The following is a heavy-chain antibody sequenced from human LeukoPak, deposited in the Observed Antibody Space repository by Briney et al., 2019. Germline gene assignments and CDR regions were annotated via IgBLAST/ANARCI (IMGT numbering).Heavy chain of an antibody. CDR1: GGSISSSGYY. CDR3: ARSRSGYYTFDY. V-gene: IGHV4-39*01. CDR2: IYYSGSA. D-gene: IGHD3-3*01. J-gene: IGHJ4*02. Sequence: PSETLSLTCTVSGGSISSSGYYWGWIRQPPGKGLGWIGSIYYSGSAYYNPSLKSRVTISVDTSKNQFSLKLSSVTAADTAVYYCARSRSGYYTFDYWGQGNLVTVSS.